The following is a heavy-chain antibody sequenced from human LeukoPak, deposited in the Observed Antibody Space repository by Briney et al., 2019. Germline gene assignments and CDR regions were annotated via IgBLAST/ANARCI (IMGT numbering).Heavy chain of an antibody. CDR2: INSDGSST. V-gene: IGHV3-74*01. CDR3: ARSPDYYDSSGYYVDY. D-gene: IGHD3-22*01. J-gene: IGHJ4*02. CDR1: GFTFSSYW. Sequence: GGSLRLSCAASGFTFSSYWMHWVRQAPGKGLVWVSRINSDGSSTSYADSVKGRFTISRDNAKNMLYLQMNSLRADDTAVYYCARSPDYYDSSGYYVDYWGQGTLVTVSS.